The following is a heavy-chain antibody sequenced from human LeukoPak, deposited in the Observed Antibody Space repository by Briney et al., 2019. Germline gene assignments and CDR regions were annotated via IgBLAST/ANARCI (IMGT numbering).Heavy chain of an antibody. CDR3: AKDRGGRFEEPSDY. Sequence: PGGTLRLSCAASGFTFSSYGMSWVRQAPGKGLEWVSAISGSGGSTYYADSVKGRFTISRDNSKNTLYLQMNSLRAEDTAVYYCAKDRGGRFEEPSDYWGQGTLVTVSS. D-gene: IGHD3-10*01. CDR2: ISGSGGST. CDR1: GFTFSSYG. V-gene: IGHV3-23*01. J-gene: IGHJ4*02.